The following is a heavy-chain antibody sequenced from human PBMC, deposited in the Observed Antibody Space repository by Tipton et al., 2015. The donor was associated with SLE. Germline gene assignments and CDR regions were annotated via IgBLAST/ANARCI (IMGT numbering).Heavy chain of an antibody. Sequence: TLSLTCTVSGGSISSHYWSWIRQPPGKGLEWIGYIYYSGSTNYNPSLKSRVTISVDTSKNQFSLKLSSVTAADTAVYYCAREVTGIQLGDYWGQGTLVTVSS. CDR1: GGSISSHY. J-gene: IGHJ4*02. V-gene: IGHV4-59*11. D-gene: IGHD5-18*01. CDR2: IYYSGST. CDR3: AREVTGIQLGDY.